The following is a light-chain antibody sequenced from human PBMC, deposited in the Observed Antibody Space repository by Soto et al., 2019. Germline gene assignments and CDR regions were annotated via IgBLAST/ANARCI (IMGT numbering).Light chain of an antibody. CDR3: CSYAGEYKDV. CDR1: SSNIGAGHD. V-gene: IGLV1-40*01. Sequence: QSVLTQAPSVSGAPGQRVTISCTGSSSNIGAGHDVHWYQQVPGTAPKLLIYGNNNRPSGVPDRFSASKSGTSASLTINGLQVEDEADYYCCSYAGEYKDVFGSGTKLTVL. CDR2: GNN. J-gene: IGLJ1*01.